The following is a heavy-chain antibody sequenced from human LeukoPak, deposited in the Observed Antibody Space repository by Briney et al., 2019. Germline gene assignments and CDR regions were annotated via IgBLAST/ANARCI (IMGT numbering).Heavy chain of an antibody. D-gene: IGHD5-24*01. CDR3: ALSRGGYN. CDR2: INPNRGGT. Sequence: ASVKDSFMDSAYTLTGYFLHWVRPAPGQGREWMGWINPNRGGTNYTQRFQGRVTITTDTPIGTHYMAMSNLRSGVTPLSFCALSRGGYNWGQGTLVTVSS. CDR1: AYTLTGYF. J-gene: IGHJ4*02. V-gene: IGHV1-2*02.